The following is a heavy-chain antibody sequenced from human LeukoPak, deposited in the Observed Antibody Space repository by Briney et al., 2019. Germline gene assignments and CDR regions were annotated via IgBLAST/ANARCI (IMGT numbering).Heavy chain of an antibody. Sequence: ASVKVSCKASGFTFTSSAVQWVRQARGQRLEWIGWIVVGSGNTNYAQKLQGRVTITRDTSASTAYMELSSLRSEDTAVYYCARVRPYSPFDYWGQGTLVTVSP. D-gene: IGHD2-2*01. CDR1: GFTFTSSA. J-gene: IGHJ4*02. CDR2: IVVGSGNT. V-gene: IGHV1-58*01. CDR3: ARVRPYSPFDY.